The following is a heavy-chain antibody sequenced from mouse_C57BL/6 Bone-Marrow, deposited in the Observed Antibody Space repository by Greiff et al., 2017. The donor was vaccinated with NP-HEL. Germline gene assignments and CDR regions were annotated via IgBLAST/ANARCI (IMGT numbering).Heavy chain of an antibody. V-gene: IGHV5-6*01. J-gene: IGHJ4*01. D-gene: IGHD1-1*02. CDR2: ISSGGSYT. CDR1: GFTFSSYG. Sequence: DVQLVESGGDLVKPGGSLKLSCAASGFTFSSYGMSWVRQTPDKRLEWVATISSGGSYTYYPDSVKGRFTISRDNAKNTLYLQMSRLKSEDTAMYYCASPYGIGWAMDYWGQGTSVTVSS. CDR3: ASPYGIGWAMDY.